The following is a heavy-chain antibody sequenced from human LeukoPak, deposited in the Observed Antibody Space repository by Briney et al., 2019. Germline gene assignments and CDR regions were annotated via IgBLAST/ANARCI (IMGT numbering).Heavy chain of an antibody. CDR1: GFTFSSYS. V-gene: IGHV3-21*01. J-gene: IGHJ3*02. CDR3: ARDKMTTVTHDEFGWNAFDI. Sequence: GGSLRLSCAASGFTFSSYSMNWVRQAPGKGLEWVSSISSSSSYIYYADSVKGRFTISRDNAKNSLYLQMNSLRAEDTAVYYCARDKMTTVTHDEFGWNAFDIWGQGTMVTVSS. CDR2: ISSSSSYI. D-gene: IGHD4-17*01.